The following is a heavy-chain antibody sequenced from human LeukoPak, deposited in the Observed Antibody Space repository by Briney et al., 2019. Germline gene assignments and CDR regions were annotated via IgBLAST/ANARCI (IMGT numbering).Heavy chain of an antibody. CDR3: ARALSAYYYDSSGYYFDY. Sequence: SRTLSLTCTVSGGSISSGDYYWSWIRQPPGKGLEWIGYIYYSGSTYYNPSLKSRVTISVDTSKNQFSLKLSSVTAADTAVYYCARALSAYYYDSSGYYFDYWGQGTLVTVSS. V-gene: IGHV4-30-4*01. CDR1: GGSISSGDYY. D-gene: IGHD3-22*01. J-gene: IGHJ4*02. CDR2: IYYSGST.